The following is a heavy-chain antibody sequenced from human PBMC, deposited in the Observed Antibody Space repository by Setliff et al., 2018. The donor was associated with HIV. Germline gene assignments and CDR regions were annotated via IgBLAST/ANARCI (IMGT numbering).Heavy chain of an antibody. CDR3: ARKYYHDSSGYYSFDY. CDR1: GFTFSSYA. J-gene: IGHJ4*02. CDR2: ISPSGGGT. Sequence: GGSLRLSCAASGFTFSSYAMSWVRQAPGKGLEWVSAISPSGGGTYYADSVRGRFTISRDNSKNTLYLQMNSLRAEDTALYYCARKYYHDSSGYYSFDYWGQGALVTVSS. V-gene: IGHV3-23*01. D-gene: IGHD3-22*01.